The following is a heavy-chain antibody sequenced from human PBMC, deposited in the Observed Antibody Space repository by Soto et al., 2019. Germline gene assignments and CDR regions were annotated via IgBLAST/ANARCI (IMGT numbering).Heavy chain of an antibody. D-gene: IGHD2-2*01. V-gene: IGHV4-59*01. Sequence: QVQLQESGPGLVRPSETLFLTCTVSGGSLNNYYWSWIRQPPGKGLEWIGYVHYSGSTGYNPSLKRRVTISVDTSKNQLSLKVTSVTAADTAIYFCASGRVPAVWGQGTLVTVSS. J-gene: IGHJ4*02. CDR1: GGSLNNYY. CDR3: ASGRVPAV. CDR2: VHYSGST.